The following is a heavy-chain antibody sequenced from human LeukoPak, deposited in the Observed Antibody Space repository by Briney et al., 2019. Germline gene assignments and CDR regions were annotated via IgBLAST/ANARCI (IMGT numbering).Heavy chain of an antibody. CDR2: ISYDGSNK. J-gene: IGHJ4*02. Sequence: PGGSLRLSCAASGFTFSSYAMHWVRQAPGKGLEWVAVISYDGSNKYYADSVKGRFTISRDNSKNTLYLQMNSLRAEDTAVYYCARVGQQPQIDYWGQGTLVTVSS. CDR3: ARVGQQPQIDY. CDR1: GFTFSSYA. V-gene: IGHV3-30*04. D-gene: IGHD6-13*01.